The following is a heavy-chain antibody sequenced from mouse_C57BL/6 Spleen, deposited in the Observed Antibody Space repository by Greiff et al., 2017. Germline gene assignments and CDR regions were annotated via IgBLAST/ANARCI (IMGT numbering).Heavy chain of an antibody. CDR2: IDPSDSET. D-gene: IGHD4-1*01. Sequence: QVQLQQSGAELVRPGSSVKLSCKASGYTFTSYWMHWVKQRPIQGLEWIGNIDPSDSETHYNQKFKDKATLTADKSSSTAYMQLSSLTSADSAVDYCARRGNWDGYLDYWGQGTTLTVSS. CDR1: GYTFTSYW. CDR3: ARRGNWDGYLDY. V-gene: IGHV1-52*01. J-gene: IGHJ2*01.